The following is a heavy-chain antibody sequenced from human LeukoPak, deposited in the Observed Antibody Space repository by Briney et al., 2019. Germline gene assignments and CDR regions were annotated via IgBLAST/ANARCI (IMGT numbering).Heavy chain of an antibody. CDR2: IYYSGST. CDR1: GGSVSSGSYY. CDR3: ASYDYGDYRGADY. D-gene: IGHD4-17*01. Sequence: PSETLSLTCTVSGGSVSSGSYYWSWIRQPPGKGLEWIGYIYYSGSTNYNPSLKSRVTISVDTSKNQFSLKLSSVTAADTAVYYCASYDYGDYRGADYWGQGTLVTVSS. J-gene: IGHJ4*02. V-gene: IGHV4-61*01.